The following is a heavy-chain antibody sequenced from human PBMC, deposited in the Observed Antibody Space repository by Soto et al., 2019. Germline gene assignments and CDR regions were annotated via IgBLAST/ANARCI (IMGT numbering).Heavy chain of an antibody. CDR1: GGTFSSYA. CDR3: ARDLNKYYDFWSGYTNYFDY. V-gene: IGHV1-69*13. D-gene: IGHD3-3*01. CDR2: IIPIFGTA. Sequence: GASVKVSCKASGGTFSSYAISWVRQAPGQGLEWMGGIIPIFGTANYAQKFQGRVTITADESTSTAYMELSSLRSEGTAVYYCARDLNKYYDFWSGYTNYFDYWGQGTLVTVSS. J-gene: IGHJ4*02.